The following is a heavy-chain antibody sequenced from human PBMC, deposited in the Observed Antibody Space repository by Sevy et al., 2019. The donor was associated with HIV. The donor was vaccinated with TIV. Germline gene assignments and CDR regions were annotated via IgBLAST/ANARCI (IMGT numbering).Heavy chain of an antibody. CDR1: GFTFSSYA. V-gene: IGHV3-30-3*01. Sequence: GGSLRLSCAASGFTFSSYAMHWVRQAPGKGLEWVAVISYDGSNKYYADSVKGRFTISRDNSKNTLYLQMNSLRAEDRAVYYCAGVGASSSWDGGSYGMDVWGQGTTVTVSS. CDR2: ISYDGSNK. CDR3: AGVGASSSWDGGSYGMDV. D-gene: IGHD6-13*01. J-gene: IGHJ6*02.